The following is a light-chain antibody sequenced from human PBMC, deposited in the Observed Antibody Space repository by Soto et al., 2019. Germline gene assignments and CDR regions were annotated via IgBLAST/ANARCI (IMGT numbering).Light chain of an antibody. J-gene: IGKJ1*01. CDR3: QQYTNTNNPWM. CDR2: RAS. V-gene: IGKV1-5*03. Sequence: IQLTQSPSIFSASVGDRVTISCRASRTVSNWLAWYQHQPGRATRLLISRASTLESGVPPRLSVSGSGTEFTLIISGLQPDDSATYYCQQYTNTNNPWMFGQGTKVDIK. CDR1: RTVSNW.